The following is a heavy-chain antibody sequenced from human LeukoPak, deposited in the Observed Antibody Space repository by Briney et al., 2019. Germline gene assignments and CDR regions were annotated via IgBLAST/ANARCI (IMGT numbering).Heavy chain of an antibody. CDR2: ISGSGGST. CDR3: AKGDSSSWYVGTS. D-gene: IGHD6-13*01. V-gene: IGHV3-23*01. J-gene: IGHJ4*02. Sequence: GGSLRLSCAASGFTFSSYSMNWVRQAPGKGLEWVSAISGSGGSTYYADSVKGRFTISRDNSKNTLYLQMNSLRAEDTAVYYCAKGDSSSWYVGTSWGQGTLVTVSS. CDR1: GFTFSSYS.